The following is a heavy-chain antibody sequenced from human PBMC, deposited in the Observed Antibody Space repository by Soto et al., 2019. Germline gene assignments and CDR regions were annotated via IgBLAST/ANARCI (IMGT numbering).Heavy chain of an antibody. CDR2: ISSSSSTI. Sequence: GGSLRLSCAASGFTFSSYSMNWVRQAPGKGLEWVSYISSSSSTIYYADSVKGRFTISRDNAKNSLYLQMNSLRDEDTAVYYCARDQGGYSYGYLNLPNWFDPWGQGTLVTVSS. D-gene: IGHD5-18*01. CDR3: ARDQGGYSYGYLNLPNWFDP. V-gene: IGHV3-48*02. CDR1: GFTFSSYS. J-gene: IGHJ5*02.